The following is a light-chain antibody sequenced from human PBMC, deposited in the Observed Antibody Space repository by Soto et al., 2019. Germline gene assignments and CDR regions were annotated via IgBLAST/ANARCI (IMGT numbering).Light chain of an antibody. Sequence: QSALAQPPSASGSPGQSVTISCTGTSSDVGDIYVSWYQQHLGKAPKLIIYEVTLRPSGVPDRFSGSKSGNTASLTVSGLQADDEADYYCSAYAGSNTFVFGTGTKVTVL. CDR3: SAYAGSNTFV. J-gene: IGLJ1*01. V-gene: IGLV2-8*01. CDR2: EVT. CDR1: SSDVGDIY.